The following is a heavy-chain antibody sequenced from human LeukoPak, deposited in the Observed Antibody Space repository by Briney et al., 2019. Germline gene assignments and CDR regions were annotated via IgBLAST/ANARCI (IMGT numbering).Heavy chain of an antibody. CDR1: GFTFSSYS. D-gene: IGHD4-17*01. Sequence: VGSLRLSRAASGFTFSSYSMNWVRQAPGKGLEWVSSISSSSSYIYYADSVKGRFTISRDNAKNSLYLQMNSLRAEDTAVYYYARDRDYGDNDAFDIWGQGTMVTVSS. J-gene: IGHJ3*02. CDR2: ISSSSSYI. V-gene: IGHV3-21*01. CDR3: ARDRDYGDNDAFDI.